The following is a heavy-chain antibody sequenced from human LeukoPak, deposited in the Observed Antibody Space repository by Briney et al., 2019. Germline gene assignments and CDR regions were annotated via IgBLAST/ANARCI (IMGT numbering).Heavy chain of an antibody. D-gene: IGHD6-19*01. V-gene: IGHV3-7*01. CDR1: GFTFSSYW. CDR3: ASTSYSSGWSPLYYFDY. Sequence: PGGSLRLSCAASGFTFSSYWMSWVRQAPGKGLEWVANIKQDGSEKYYVDSVKGRFTISRDNAKNSLYLQMNSLRAEDTAVYYCASTSYSSGWSPLYYFDYWGQGTLVTVSS. CDR2: IKQDGSEK. J-gene: IGHJ4*02.